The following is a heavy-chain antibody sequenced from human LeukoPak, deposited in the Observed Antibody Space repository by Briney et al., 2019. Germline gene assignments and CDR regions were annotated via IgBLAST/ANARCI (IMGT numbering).Heavy chain of an antibody. CDR3: ARDDTFGGVIVIPDAFDI. Sequence: PSETLSLTCTVSGGSISSSSYYWGWIRQPPGKGLEWIGSIYYSGSTYYNPSLKSRVTISVDTSKNQFSLKLSSVTAADTAVYYCARDDTFGGVIVIPDAFDIWGQGTMVTVSS. J-gene: IGHJ3*02. CDR2: IYYSGST. V-gene: IGHV4-39*07. CDR1: GGSISSSSYY. D-gene: IGHD3-16*02.